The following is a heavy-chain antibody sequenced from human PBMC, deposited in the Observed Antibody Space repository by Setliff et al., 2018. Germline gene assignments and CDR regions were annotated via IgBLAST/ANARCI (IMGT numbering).Heavy chain of an antibody. CDR1: GDSISSTSYQ. CDR2: IYYTGTA. D-gene: IGHD3-10*01. V-gene: IGHV4-39*01. CDR3: ARHEFVGGYYGSVTYRHFDY. Sequence: PSETLSLTCTVSGDSISSTSYQWGWVRQPPGKGLEWIGSIYYTGTAYYNPSLKSRVTISVDTSKNQLSLQVTSLAATDTALYFCARHEFVGGYYGSVTYRHFDYWGQGILVTVSS. J-gene: IGHJ4*02.